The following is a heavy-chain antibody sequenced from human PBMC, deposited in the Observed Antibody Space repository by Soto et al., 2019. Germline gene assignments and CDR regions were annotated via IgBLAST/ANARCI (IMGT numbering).Heavy chain of an antibody. CDR1: GFTFDSYS. V-gene: IGHV3-48*01. CDR3: ASYTGCITSSCFANDAFDI. Sequence: GGSLRLSCAASGFTFDSYSMNWVRQAPGKGLEWVSYIDSSSSNKHYADSVKGRFTISRDNAKNALYLQMNSLKTEDTAVYFCASYTGCITSSCFANDAFDIWGQGTMVTVSS. J-gene: IGHJ3*02. D-gene: IGHD2-2*01. CDR2: IDSSSSNK.